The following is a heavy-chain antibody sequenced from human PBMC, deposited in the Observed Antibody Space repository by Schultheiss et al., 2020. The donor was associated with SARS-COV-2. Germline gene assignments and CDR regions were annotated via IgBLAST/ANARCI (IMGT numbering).Heavy chain of an antibody. D-gene: IGHD6-6*01. V-gene: IGHV3-7*03. Sequence: GESLKISCAASGFTFSSYWMSWVRQAPGKGLEWVANIKQDGSEKYYVDSVKGRFTISRDNAKNSLYLQMNSLRAEDTAVYYCARDRPYSSSPKTLDYWGQGTLVTVSS. CDR2: IKQDGSEK. CDR1: GFTFSSYW. J-gene: IGHJ4*02. CDR3: ARDRPYSSSPKTLDY.